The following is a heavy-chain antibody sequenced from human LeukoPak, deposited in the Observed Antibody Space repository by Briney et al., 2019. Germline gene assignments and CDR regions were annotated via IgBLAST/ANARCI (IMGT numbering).Heavy chain of an antibody. CDR3: ARARYCSSISCRDAFDI. V-gene: IGHV3-48*04. D-gene: IGHD2-2*01. J-gene: IGHJ3*02. Sequence: PGGSLRLSCAASGFTFSSYSMNWVRQAPGKGLEWLSYITSSTSTIYYADSVRGRFTISRDNAKNLLFLQMYSLRAEDTAVYYCARARYCSSISCRDAFDIWGQGTMITVSS. CDR2: ITSSTSTI. CDR1: GFTFSSYS.